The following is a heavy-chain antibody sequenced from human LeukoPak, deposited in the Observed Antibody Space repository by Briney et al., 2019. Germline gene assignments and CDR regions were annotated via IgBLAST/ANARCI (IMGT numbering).Heavy chain of an antibody. J-gene: IGHJ4*02. CDR2: ISWDGGST. CDR1: GFSFDDYV. CDR3: AKGASSWYGVSDY. V-gene: IGHV3-43D*03. Sequence: PGGSLRLSCAASGFSFDDYVMHWVRQVPGKGLEWVSLISWDGGSTYYADSVKGRFTISRDNSKNSLYLQMNSLRAEDTGLYYCAKGASSWYGVSDYWGQGTLVTVSS. D-gene: IGHD6-13*01.